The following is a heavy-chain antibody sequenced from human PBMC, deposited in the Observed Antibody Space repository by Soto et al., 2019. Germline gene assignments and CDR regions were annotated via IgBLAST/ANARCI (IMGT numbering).Heavy chain of an antibody. CDR2: IDPSDSYT. V-gene: IGHV5-10-1*01. Sequence: GESLKISCKGSGYSFTSYWISWVRQMPGKGLEWMGRIDPSDSYTNYSPSFQGHVTISADKSISTAYLQWSSLKASDTAMYYCASADTVTTSIFYYGMDVWGQGTTVTVSS. CDR1: GYSFTSYW. D-gene: IGHD4-17*01. CDR3: ASADTVTTSIFYYGMDV. J-gene: IGHJ6*02.